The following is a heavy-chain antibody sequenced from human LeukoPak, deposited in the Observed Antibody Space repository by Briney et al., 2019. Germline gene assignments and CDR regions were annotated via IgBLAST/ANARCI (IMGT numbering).Heavy chain of an antibody. D-gene: IGHD2-2*02. V-gene: IGHV1-69*04. CDR2: IIPILGIA. CDR1: GGTFSSYA. Sequence: WASVKVSRKASGGTFSSYAISWVRQAPGQGLEWMGRIIPILGIANYAQKFQGRVTITADKSTSTAYMELSSLRSEDTAVYYCARYCSSTSCYKVAPDYWGQGTLVTVSS. J-gene: IGHJ4*02. CDR3: ARYCSSTSCYKVAPDY.